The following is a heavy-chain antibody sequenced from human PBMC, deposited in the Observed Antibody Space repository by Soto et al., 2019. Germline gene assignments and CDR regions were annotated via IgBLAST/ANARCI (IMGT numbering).Heavy chain of an antibody. CDR3: AKVEVVRVTYNWFDP. CDR2: ISGSGGST. CDR1: GFTFSSYA. J-gene: IGHJ5*02. D-gene: IGHD2-15*01. V-gene: IGHV3-23*01. Sequence: GSLRLSCAASGFTFSSYAMSWVRQAPGKGLEWVSAISGSGGSTYYADSVKGRFTISRDNSKNTLYLQMNSLRAEDTAVYYCAKVEVVRVTYNWFDPWGQGTLVTVSS.